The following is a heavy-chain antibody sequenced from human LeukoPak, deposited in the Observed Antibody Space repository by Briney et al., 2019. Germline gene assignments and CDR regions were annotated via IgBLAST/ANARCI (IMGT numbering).Heavy chain of an antibody. D-gene: IGHD3-22*01. CDR3: AKTNYYDSSGPRAKFDY. CDR2: ISGSGGST. CDR1: GFTFSSYA. Sequence: GGSLRLSCAASGFTFSSYAMSWVRQAPGKGLEWVSAISGSGGSTYYADSVKGRFTISRDNSKNTLYLQMNSLRAEDTAVYYCAKTNYYDSSGPRAKFDYWGQGTLVTVSS. V-gene: IGHV3-23*01. J-gene: IGHJ4*02.